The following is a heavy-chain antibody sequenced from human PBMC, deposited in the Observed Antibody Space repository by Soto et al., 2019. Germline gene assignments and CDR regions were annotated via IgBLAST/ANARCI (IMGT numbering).Heavy chain of an antibody. V-gene: IGHV3-30-3*01. D-gene: IGHD6-19*01. Sequence: VGSLRLSGAASGFTFSSYAMHWVRQAPGKGLEWVAVISYDGSNKYYADSVKGRFTISRDNSKNTLYLQMNSLRAEDTAVYYCARGGQWLFYGMDVWGQGTTVTVSS. CDR2: ISYDGSNK. CDR3: ARGGQWLFYGMDV. CDR1: GFTFSSYA. J-gene: IGHJ6*02.